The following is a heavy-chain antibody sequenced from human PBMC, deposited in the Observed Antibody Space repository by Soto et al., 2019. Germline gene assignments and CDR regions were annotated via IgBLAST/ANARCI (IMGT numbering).Heavy chain of an antibody. CDR2: INHSGST. J-gene: IGHJ6*03. V-gene: IGHV4-34*01. Sequence: SETLSLTCAVYGGSFSGYYWSWIRQPPGKGLEWIGEINHSGSTNYNPSLKSRVTISVDTSKNQFSLKLSSVTAADTAVYYCARGRRSSSYYYMDVWGKGTTVTVSS. D-gene: IGHD6-6*01. CDR3: ARGRRSSSYYYMDV. CDR1: GGSFSGYY.